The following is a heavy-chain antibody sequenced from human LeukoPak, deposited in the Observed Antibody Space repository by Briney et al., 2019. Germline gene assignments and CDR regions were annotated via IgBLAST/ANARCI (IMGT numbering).Heavy chain of an antibody. Sequence: GASVKVSCKASGYSFTSYGISWVRQAPGQGLEWMGWISAHNGNTNYAQKPQGRVTMTTDTSTSTAYMELRSLRSDDTAVYYCARDLYRDSLPVSWFDPWGQGTLVTVSS. J-gene: IGHJ5*02. D-gene: IGHD4-11*01. CDR1: GYSFTSYG. CDR3: ARDLYRDSLPVSWFDP. V-gene: IGHV1-18*01. CDR2: ISAHNGNT.